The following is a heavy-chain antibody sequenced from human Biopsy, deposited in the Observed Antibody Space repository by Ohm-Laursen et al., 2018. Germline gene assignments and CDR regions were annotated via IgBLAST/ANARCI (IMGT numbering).Heavy chain of an antibody. V-gene: IGHV4-34*01. Sequence: SETLSLTCAVYGGPLSGYHWTWFRQPPGDGLEWIGEINDGGTTYHNPSIKSRLTILVDTSKNQFSLKVSSVTAADTALYFCARHPTGFWFDPWGHGTLVTVSS. CDR3: ARHPTGFWFDP. CDR1: GGPLSGYH. CDR2: INDGGTT. J-gene: IGHJ5*02.